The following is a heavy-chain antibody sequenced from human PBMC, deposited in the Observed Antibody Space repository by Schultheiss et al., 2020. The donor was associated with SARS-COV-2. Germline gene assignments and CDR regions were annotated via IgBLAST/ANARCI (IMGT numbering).Heavy chain of an antibody. V-gene: IGHV4-34*09. Sequence: LRLSCAASGFSFSNYWMSWVRQAPGKGLEWIGEINHRGSTNYNPSLKSLGTISVDTSKNQFSLKLSSVTAADTAVYYCARGRYVAAAGYYFDSWGQGTLVTVS. CDR1: GFSFSNYW. D-gene: IGHD6-13*01. J-gene: IGHJ4*02. CDR2: INHRGST. CDR3: ARGRYVAAAGYYFDS.